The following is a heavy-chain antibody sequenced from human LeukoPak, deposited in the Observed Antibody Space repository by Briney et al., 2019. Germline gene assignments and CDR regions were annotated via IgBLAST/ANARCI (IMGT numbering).Heavy chain of an antibody. Sequence: PGESLRLSCAASGFTFSSYWMHWVRQAPGKGLVWVSRINTDGSSVTYAEFVKGRFTISRDNAKNTLYLQMNSLGAEDTAVYYCLRTTLGPAGAIDYWGQGTLVAVSS. D-gene: IGHD2-2*01. V-gene: IGHV3-74*01. CDR3: LRTTLGPAGAIDY. CDR2: INTDGSSV. CDR1: GFTFSSYW. J-gene: IGHJ4*02.